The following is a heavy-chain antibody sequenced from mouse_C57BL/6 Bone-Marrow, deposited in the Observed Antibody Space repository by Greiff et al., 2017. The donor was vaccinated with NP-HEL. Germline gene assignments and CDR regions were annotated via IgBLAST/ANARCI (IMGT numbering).Heavy chain of an antibody. D-gene: IGHD2-2*01. Sequence: EVQRVVSGGGLVQPGGSLKLSCAASGFTFSDYGMAWVRQAPRTGPEWVAFISNLAYSIYYAATVTGRFTIFRENAKNTLYLEMSSLRSEDTAMYYCARLYGYGFAYWGQGTLVTGSA. V-gene: IGHV5-15*01. CDR1: GFTFSDYG. CDR2: ISNLAYSI. CDR3: ARLYGYGFAY. J-gene: IGHJ3*01.